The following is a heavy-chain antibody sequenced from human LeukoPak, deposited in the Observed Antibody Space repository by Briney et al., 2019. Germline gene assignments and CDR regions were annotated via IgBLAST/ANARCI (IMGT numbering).Heavy chain of an antibody. CDR1: GLIFHNYA. V-gene: IGHV3-23*01. CDR2: ISGSGGST. J-gene: IGHJ4*02. D-gene: IGHD3-22*01. CDR3: AKPWLLSPGDY. Sequence: GGSLRLSCAASGLIFHNYALVWIRRAPGKGLEWVSAISGSGGSTYYADSVKGRFTISRDNSKNTLYLQMNSLRAEDTAVYYCAKPWLLSPGDYWGQGTLVTVSS.